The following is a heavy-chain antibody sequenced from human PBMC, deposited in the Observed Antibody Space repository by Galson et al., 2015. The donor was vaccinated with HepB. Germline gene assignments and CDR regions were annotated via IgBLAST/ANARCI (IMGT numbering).Heavy chain of an antibody. Sequence: SVKVSCKASGYTFTGYYMHWVRQAPGQGLEWMGWINPNSGGTNYAQKFQGWVTMTRDTSISTAYMELSRLRSDDTAVYYCARGGPRNWNYVRYFDYWGQGTLVTVSS. CDR1: GYTFTGYY. CDR2: INPNSGGT. D-gene: IGHD1-7*01. J-gene: IGHJ4*02. CDR3: ARGGPRNWNYVRYFDY. V-gene: IGHV1-2*04.